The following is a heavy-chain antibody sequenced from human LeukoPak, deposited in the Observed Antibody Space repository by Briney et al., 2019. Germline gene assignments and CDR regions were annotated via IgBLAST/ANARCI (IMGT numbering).Heavy chain of an antibody. Sequence: PGGSLRLSCAASGFTFSDYHMSWIRQAPGKGLEWVSYISSSGSTIYYADSVKGRFTISRDNAKNSLYLQMNSLRAEDTAVYYCARDRLRIAAAGSYFDYWGQGTLVTASS. CDR1: GFTFSDYH. V-gene: IGHV3-11*01. J-gene: IGHJ4*02. D-gene: IGHD6-13*01. CDR2: ISSSGSTI. CDR3: ARDRLRIAAAGSYFDY.